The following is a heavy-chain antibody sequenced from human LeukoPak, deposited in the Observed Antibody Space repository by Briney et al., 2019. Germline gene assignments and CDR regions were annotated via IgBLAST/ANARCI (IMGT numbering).Heavy chain of an antibody. CDR2: IYPGDSDT. Sequence: GESLKISCKGSGYSFTSYWIGWVRQMPGKGLEWMGIIYPGDSDTRYSPSFQGQVTISADKSISTAYLQWSSLKASDTAMYYCARHVPEYGVMVYYAFDIWGQGTMVTVSS. V-gene: IGHV5-51*01. J-gene: IGHJ3*02. CDR3: ARHVPEYGVMVYYAFDI. CDR1: GYSFTSYW. D-gene: IGHD3-16*02.